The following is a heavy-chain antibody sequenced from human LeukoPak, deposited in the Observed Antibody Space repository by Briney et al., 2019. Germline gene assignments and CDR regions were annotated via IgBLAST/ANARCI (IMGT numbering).Heavy chain of an antibody. Sequence: SETLSLTCTVSGGSISSSSYYRGWIRQPPGKGLEWIGSIYYSGSTYYNPSLKSRVTISVDTSKNQFSLKLSSVTAADTAVYYCARDSELGAAFDIWGQGTMVTVSS. CDR2: IYYSGST. D-gene: IGHD1-26*01. J-gene: IGHJ3*02. V-gene: IGHV4-39*07. CDR3: ARDSELGAAFDI. CDR1: GGSISSSSYY.